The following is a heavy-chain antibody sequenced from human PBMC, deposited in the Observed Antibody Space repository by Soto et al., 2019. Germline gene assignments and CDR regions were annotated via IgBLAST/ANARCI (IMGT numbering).Heavy chain of an antibody. CDR3: ARDEMGRSSDRVTFDT. D-gene: IGHD3-10*01. V-gene: IGHV6-1*01. CDR1: GGSVSSNSAA. CDR2: TYYRSKWYN. J-gene: IGHJ5*02. Sequence: SQALSRTCASSGGSVSSNSAAWNWNKQSPSRGLEWLGRTYYRSKWYNDYAVSVKSRITINPDTSKNQFSLQLNSVTPEDTAVYYCARDEMGRSSDRVTFDTWGQGTLVTVSS.